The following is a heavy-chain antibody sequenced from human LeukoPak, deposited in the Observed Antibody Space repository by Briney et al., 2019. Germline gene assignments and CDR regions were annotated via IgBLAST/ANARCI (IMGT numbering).Heavy chain of an antibody. CDR1: GGSISSYY. V-gene: IGHV4-59*05. J-gene: IGHJ4*02. CDR3: ARAYSSSRRYENDC. Sequence: SETLSLTCTVSGGSISSYYWSWIRQPPGKGLEWIGSMHYSGITYYNPSLKSRVTISVDTSKNQFSLKLTSVSAADSAVYSCARAYSSSRRYENDCWGQGTLVTVSS. D-gene: IGHD3-22*01. CDR2: MHYSGIT.